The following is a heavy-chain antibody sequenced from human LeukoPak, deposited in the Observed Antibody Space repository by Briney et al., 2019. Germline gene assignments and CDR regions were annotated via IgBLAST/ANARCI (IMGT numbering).Heavy chain of an antibody. CDR1: GGSISSYY. CDR2: IYISGST. V-gene: IGHV4-4*07. J-gene: IGHJ6*03. CDR3: AGEVVGATPSRDYYYYMDV. D-gene: IGHD2-15*01. Sequence: SETLSLTCTVSGGSISSYYWSWIRQSAGKGLEWIGRIYISGSTNYNPSLKSRVTMSVDTSKNQFSLKLTSVTAADTAVYYCAGEVVGATPSRDYYYYMDVWGKGTTVTVSS.